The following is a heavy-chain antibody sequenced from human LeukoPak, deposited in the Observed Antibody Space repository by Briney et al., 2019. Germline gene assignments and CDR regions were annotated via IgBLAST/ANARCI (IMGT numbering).Heavy chain of an antibody. V-gene: IGHV3-48*03. Sequence: GGSLRLSCAASGFTFSSYEMGWVRQAPGKGLVWISYIGRTGSTKFYADSLEGRFTISRDNAKNSLYLQMNSLRAEDTAVYYCARRYCSNTSCLFDYWGQGTLVTVSS. CDR3: ARRYCSNTSCLFDY. D-gene: IGHD2-2*01. J-gene: IGHJ4*02. CDR2: IGRTGSTK. CDR1: GFTFSSYE.